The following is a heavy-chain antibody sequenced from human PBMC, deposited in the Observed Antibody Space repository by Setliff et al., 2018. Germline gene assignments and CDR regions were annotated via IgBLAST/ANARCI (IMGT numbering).Heavy chain of an antibody. Sequence: SETLSLTCTVYGGSFSNYYWSWIRQPPGKGLEWIGEINHSGSTNYNSSLQSRVTISVDMSKNQFSMKLTSVTAADTAVYYCARVDFTMIQGVLGLWGQGTLVTVSS. CDR2: INHSGST. D-gene: IGHD3-10*01. J-gene: IGHJ1*01. CDR1: GGSFSNYY. CDR3: ARVDFTMIQGVLGL. V-gene: IGHV4-34*01.